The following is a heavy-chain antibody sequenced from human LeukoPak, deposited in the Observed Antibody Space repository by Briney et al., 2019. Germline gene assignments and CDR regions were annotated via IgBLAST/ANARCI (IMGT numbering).Heavy chain of an antibody. J-gene: IGHJ6*03. Sequence: SETLSLTCTVSGASITSYSWNWIRQPAGKGLEWIGRIHGNGSTNYNPSFKNRVTMSLDTSKSQFSLKMTSVTAADTALNFCARDMVSTWPYFYTYYYMDVWGQGTTVAVTS. CDR2: IHGNGST. CDR1: GASITSYS. D-gene: IGHD6-13*01. V-gene: IGHV4-4*07. CDR3: ARDMVSTWPYFYTYYYMDV.